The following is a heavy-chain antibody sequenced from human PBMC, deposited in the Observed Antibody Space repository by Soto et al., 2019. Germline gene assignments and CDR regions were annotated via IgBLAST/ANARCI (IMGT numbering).Heavy chain of an antibody. CDR3: PKKQTSSSASDY. V-gene: IGHV3-7*01. CDR1: GFSFSSYW. CDR2: IKQDGSEK. Sequence: GESLRLSCAASGFSFSSYWMTWVRQAPGKGLEWVANIKQDGSEKHYVDSVKGRFTISRDNAKNSLYLQMNSLRAEDTAVYYCPKKQTSSSASDYWCQETLVTVSP. J-gene: IGHJ4*02.